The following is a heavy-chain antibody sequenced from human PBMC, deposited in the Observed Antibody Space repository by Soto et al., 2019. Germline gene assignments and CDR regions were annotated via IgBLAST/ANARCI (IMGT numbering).Heavy chain of an antibody. CDR3: ARDRGLRYFDWLSHYNWFDP. V-gene: IGHV1-3*01. Sequence: ASVKVSCKASGYTFTSYAMHWVRQAPGQRLEWMGWINAGNGNTKYSQKFQGRVTITRDTSASTAYMELSSLRSEDTAVYYCARDRGLRYFDWLSHYNWFDPWGQGTLVTVS. CDR2: INAGNGNT. D-gene: IGHD3-9*01. J-gene: IGHJ5*02. CDR1: GYTFTSYA.